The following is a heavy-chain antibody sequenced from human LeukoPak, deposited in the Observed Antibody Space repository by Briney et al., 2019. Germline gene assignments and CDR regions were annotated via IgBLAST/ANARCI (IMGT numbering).Heavy chain of an antibody. D-gene: IGHD6-13*01. Sequence: KASETLSLTCTVSGGSVSSYYWSWIRQPAGKGLEWIGRIYTSGSTNYNPSLKSRVTMSVDTSKNQFSLKLSSVTAADTAVYYCARDSFSSSWPKWFDPWGQGILVAVSS. J-gene: IGHJ5*02. CDR2: IYTSGST. CDR3: ARDSFSSSWPKWFDP. CDR1: GGSVSSYY. V-gene: IGHV4-4*07.